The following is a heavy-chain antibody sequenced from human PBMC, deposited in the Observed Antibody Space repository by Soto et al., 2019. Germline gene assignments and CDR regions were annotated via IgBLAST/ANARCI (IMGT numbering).Heavy chain of an antibody. J-gene: IGHJ3*02. CDR3: AKDSPVNAI. CDR2: ISSEGRNK. V-gene: IGHV3-30*18. Sequence: QVQLVESGGGVVQPGRSLRLSCAASGFTFSSYAMHWVRQAPGKGLEWVAVISSEGRNKFYADSVKGRFTISRDNSKKTLYLQMNSLRVEDTAVFYCAKDSPVNAIWGQGTMVTVSS. CDR1: GFTFSSYA. D-gene: IGHD2-8*01.